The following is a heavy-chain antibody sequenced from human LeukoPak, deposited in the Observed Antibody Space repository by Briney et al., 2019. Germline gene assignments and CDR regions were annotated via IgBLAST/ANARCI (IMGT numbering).Heavy chain of an antibody. D-gene: IGHD6-19*01. CDR1: GFTFSSYA. J-gene: IGHJ4*02. CDR2: ISYDGSNK. V-gene: IGHV3-30*04. CDR3: ARSGYSSATDY. Sequence: GGSLRLSCAASGFTFSSYAMHWVRQAPGKGLEWVAVISYDGSNKYYADSVKGRFTISRDNSKNTLYLQMNRLRAEDTAVYYCARSGYSSATDYWGQGTLVTVSS.